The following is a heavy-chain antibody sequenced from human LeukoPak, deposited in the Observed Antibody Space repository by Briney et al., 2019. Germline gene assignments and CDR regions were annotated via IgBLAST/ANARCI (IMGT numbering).Heavy chain of an antibody. J-gene: IGHJ4*02. CDR2: IISSNYI. D-gene: IGHD1-26*01. V-gene: IGHV3-21*01. CDR1: GFTFSSYT. Sequence: GGSLRLSCAASGFTFSSYTVHWVRQAPGKGLEWVSSIISSNYIYYADSVKGRFTISRDDAKNSLYLQMNSLRAEDTAVYYCARGNSGLDYWGQGTLVTVSS. CDR3: ARGNSGLDY.